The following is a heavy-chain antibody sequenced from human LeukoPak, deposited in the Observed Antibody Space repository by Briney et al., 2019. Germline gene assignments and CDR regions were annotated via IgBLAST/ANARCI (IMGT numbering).Heavy chain of an antibody. J-gene: IGHJ4*02. CDR3: AKGLRGSGSYYLN. CDR1: GFTFSSYS. V-gene: IGHV3-21*04. CDR2: ISSSSSYI. D-gene: IGHD3-10*01. Sequence: GGSLRLSCAASGFTFSSYSMNWVRQAPGKGLEWVSSISSSSSYIYYADSVKGRFTISRDNAKNSLYLQMNSLRAEDTAVYYCAKGLRGSGSYYLNWGQGTLVTVSS.